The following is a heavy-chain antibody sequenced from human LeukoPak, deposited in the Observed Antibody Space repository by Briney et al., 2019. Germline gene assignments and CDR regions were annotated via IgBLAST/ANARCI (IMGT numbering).Heavy chain of an antibody. CDR3: ARVVPAAPQLNWFDP. V-gene: IGHV4-30-4*01. Sequence: SETLSLTCTVSGGSISSGDYYWSWIRQPPGTGLEWIGYIYYSGSTYYNPSLKSRVTISVDTSKNQFSLKLSSVTAADTAVYYCARVVPAAPQLNWFDPWGQGTLVTVSS. J-gene: IGHJ5*02. CDR1: GGSISSGDYY. D-gene: IGHD2-2*01. CDR2: IYYSGST.